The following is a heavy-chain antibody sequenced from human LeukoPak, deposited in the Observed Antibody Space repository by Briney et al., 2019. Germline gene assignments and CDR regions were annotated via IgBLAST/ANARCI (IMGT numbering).Heavy chain of an antibody. CDR1: GYTFTGYY. CDR3: ARDAQNGYSSGWYGSPWFDP. J-gene: IGHJ5*02. Sequence: GASVKVSCKASGYTFTGYYMHWVRQAPGQGLEWMGWINPNSGGTNYAQKFQGRVTMTRDTSISTAYMELSRLRSDDTAVYYCARDAQNGYSSGWYGSPWFDPWGQGTLVTASS. D-gene: IGHD6-19*01. CDR2: INPNSGGT. V-gene: IGHV1-2*02.